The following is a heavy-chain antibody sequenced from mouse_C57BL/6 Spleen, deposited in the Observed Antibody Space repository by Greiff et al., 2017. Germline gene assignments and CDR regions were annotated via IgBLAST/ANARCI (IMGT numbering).Heavy chain of an antibody. CDR1: GFSLTSYG. CDR3: ARTDSNPYAMDY. V-gene: IGHV2-2*01. D-gene: IGHD2-5*01. J-gene: IGHJ4*01. CDR2: IWSGGST. Sequence: VKLMESGPGLVQPSQSLSITCTVSGFSLTSYGVHWVRQSPGKGLEWLGVIWSGGSTDYNAAFISGLSISKDDSKSQVFFKMNSLQADDTAIYYCARTDSNPYAMDYWGQGTSVTVSS.